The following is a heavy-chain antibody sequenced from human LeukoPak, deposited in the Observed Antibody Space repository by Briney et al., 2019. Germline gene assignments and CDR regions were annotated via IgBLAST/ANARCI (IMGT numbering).Heavy chain of an antibody. J-gene: IGHJ4*02. V-gene: IGHV3-53*01. CDR3: ARDPGGPRDY. CDR2: IYSGGST. CDR1: GFTFSTYG. D-gene: IGHD4-23*01. Sequence: QSGGSLRLSCAASGFTFSTYGMKWVRQAPGKGLEWVSVIYSGGSTYYADSVKGRFTISRDNSKNTLYLQMNSLRAEDTAVYYCARDPGGPRDYWGQGTLVTVSS.